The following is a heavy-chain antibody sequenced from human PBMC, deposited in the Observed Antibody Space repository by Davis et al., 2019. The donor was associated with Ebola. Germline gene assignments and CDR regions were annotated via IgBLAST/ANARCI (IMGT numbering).Heavy chain of an antibody. V-gene: IGHV1-18*01. J-gene: IGHJ5*02. CDR1: GYTFTSSG. Sequence: AASVTVSCKASGYTFTSSGISWVRQAPGQGLEWMGCISAYNGNTNYAQNLQGRVTMTTYTSTSTAYMEVRSLRYADTAGYYCARAVTMVLPSGWFDPWGQGTLVTVS. CDR3: ARAVTMVLPSGWFDP. CDR2: ISAYNGNT. D-gene: IGHD3-10*01.